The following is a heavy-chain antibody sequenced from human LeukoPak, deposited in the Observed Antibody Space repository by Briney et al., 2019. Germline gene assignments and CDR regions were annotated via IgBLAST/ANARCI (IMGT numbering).Heavy chain of an antibody. CDR3: ARRSMAEVHAFDI. J-gene: IGHJ3*02. D-gene: IGHD5-24*01. Sequence: SETLSLTCTVSGGSISSYYWSWIRQPPGKELGWMAYFLSPGSHNYYNPSLKTRVTISEDTTKNQSSLKLSSVAAADTAVYYCARRSMAEVHAFDIWGQGTMVIVSS. CDR2: FLSPGSHN. CDR1: GGSISSYY. V-gene: IGHV4-59*08.